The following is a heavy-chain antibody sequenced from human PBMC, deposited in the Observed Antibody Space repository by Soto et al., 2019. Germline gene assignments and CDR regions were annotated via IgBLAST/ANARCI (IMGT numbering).Heavy chain of an antibody. CDR3: ARDGGSLGY. Sequence: ESGGGLVQPGGSLRLSCAASGFTFSSYSMNWVRQAPGKGLEWVSYISSSSSTIYYADSVKGRFTISRDNAKNSLYLQMNSLRDVDKAVYYCARDGGSLGYWGQGTLVTVSS. D-gene: IGHD1-26*01. CDR1: GFTFSSYS. CDR2: ISSSSSTI. J-gene: IGHJ4*02. V-gene: IGHV3-48*02.